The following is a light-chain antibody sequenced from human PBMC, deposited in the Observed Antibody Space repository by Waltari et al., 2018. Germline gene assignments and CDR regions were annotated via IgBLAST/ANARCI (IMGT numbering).Light chain of an antibody. CDR2: GNT. V-gene: IGLV1-40*01. CDR3: QSCDSNLNGGVL. CDR1: SSHIGAGTD. J-gene: IGLJ2*01. Sequence: QSVLTPPPSVSGAPGQRVTLSCTGRSSHIGAGTDVHWYQHLPGPAPKLLIYGNTDRPSGVPDRFSGAKAGTSASLAITGLRAEDEGDYYCQSCDSNLNGGVLFGGGTKLTVL.